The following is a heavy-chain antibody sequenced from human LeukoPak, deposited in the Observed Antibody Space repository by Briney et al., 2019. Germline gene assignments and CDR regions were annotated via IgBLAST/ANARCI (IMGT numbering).Heavy chain of an antibody. CDR2: ISGSGGST. CDR1: GFTFSSYA. J-gene: IGHJ4*02. V-gene: IGHV3-23*01. CDR3: AKRSPSIIYSSSYYFDY. D-gene: IGHD6-6*01. Sequence: PGGSLRLSCAASGFTFSSYAMSWVRQAPGKGLEWVSAISGSGGSTYYADSVKGRFTISRDNSKNTLYLQMNSLRAEDTAVYYCAKRSPSIIYSSSYYFDYWGQGTLVTVSS.